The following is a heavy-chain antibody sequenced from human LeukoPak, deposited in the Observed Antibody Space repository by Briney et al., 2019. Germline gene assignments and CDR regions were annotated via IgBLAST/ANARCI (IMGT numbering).Heavy chain of an antibody. CDR3: ARVVYDDFWSGPSYYYMDV. V-gene: IGHV3-7*01. CDR2: IKQDGSEK. CDR1: GFTFSSYW. J-gene: IGHJ6*03. Sequence: PGGSLRLSCAASGFTFSSYWMSWVRQAPGKGLEWVANIKQDGSEKYYVDSVKVRFTISRDNAKNSLYLQMNSLRAEDTAVYYCARVVYDDFWSGPSYYYMDVWGKGTTVTVSS. D-gene: IGHD3-3*01.